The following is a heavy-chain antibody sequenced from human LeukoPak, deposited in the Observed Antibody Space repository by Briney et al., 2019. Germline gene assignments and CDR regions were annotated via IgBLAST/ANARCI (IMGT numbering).Heavy chain of an antibody. CDR3: AKDGAPIYDFWSGYDTHYFDY. CDR2: ISGSGGST. J-gene: IGHJ4*02. CDR1: GFTFSSYA. V-gene: IGHV3-23*01. Sequence: GGSLRLSCAASGFTFSSYAMSWVRQAPGKGLEWVSAISGSGGSTYYADSVKGRFTISRDNSKNTLYLQMNSLRAEDTAVYYCAKDGAPIYDFWSGYDTHYFDYWGQGTLVTVSS. D-gene: IGHD3-3*01.